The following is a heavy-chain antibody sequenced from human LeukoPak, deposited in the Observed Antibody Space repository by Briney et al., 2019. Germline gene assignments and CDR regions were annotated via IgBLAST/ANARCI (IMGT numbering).Heavy chain of an antibody. D-gene: IGHD3-10*01. J-gene: IGHJ4*02. Sequence: PGGSLRLSCEGSGFTFSTYAMNWVRQAPGKGLEWVSGVGGSGGSTYYADSVKGRFTISRDNSKNTLFLQMNSLRAEDTAIYYCAKAYGSGYYYAYFDYWGQGALVTVSS. CDR3: AKAYGSGYYYAYFDY. CDR2: VGGSGGST. V-gene: IGHV3-23*01. CDR1: GFTFSTYA.